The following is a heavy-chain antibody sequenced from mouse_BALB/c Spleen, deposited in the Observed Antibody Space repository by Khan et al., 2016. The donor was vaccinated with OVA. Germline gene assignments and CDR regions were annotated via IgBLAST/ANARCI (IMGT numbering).Heavy chain of an antibody. J-gene: IGHJ3*01. Sequence: EVQLVESGGGLVKPGGSLKLSCAASVFTFSDYYMYWVRQTPEKRLEWVATISDGGSYTYYPDSVKGRFTISRDDAKNTLYLQMSSLKAEDTDRYYGARGYYGDPFAYGGQGTLVTVAA. CDR3: ARGYYGDPFAY. CDR1: VFTFSDYY. V-gene: IGHV5-4*02. CDR2: ISDGGSYT. D-gene: IGHD2-13*01.